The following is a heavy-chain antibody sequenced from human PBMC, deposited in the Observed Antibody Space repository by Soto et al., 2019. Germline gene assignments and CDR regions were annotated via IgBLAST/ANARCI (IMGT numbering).Heavy chain of an antibody. Sequence: GGSLRLSCAASGFTFDDYTMHWVRQAPGKGLEWVSLISWDGGSTYYADSVKGRFTISRDNSKNSLYLQMNSLRTEDTALYYCAKGARTAMGPYGMDVWGQGTTVTVSS. CDR3: AKGARTAMGPYGMDV. CDR1: GFTFDDYT. V-gene: IGHV3-43*01. CDR2: ISWDGGST. D-gene: IGHD1-1*01. J-gene: IGHJ6*02.